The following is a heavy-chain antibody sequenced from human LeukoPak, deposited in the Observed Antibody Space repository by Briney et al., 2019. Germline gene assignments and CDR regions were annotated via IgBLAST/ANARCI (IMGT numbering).Heavy chain of an antibody. CDR3: AAIVVVSAAIDY. CDR1: GGSISSDAYF. J-gene: IGHJ4*02. D-gene: IGHD2-2*01. Sequence: SQTLSLTCTVSGGSISSDAYFWSWIRQHPGKGLEWIVNIYYSGNTYYNPSLKSRVTMSVDTSKNQFCLKLSSVTAADTAVYYCAAIVVVSAAIDYWGQGTLVTVSS. V-gene: IGHV4-31*03. CDR2: IYYSGNT.